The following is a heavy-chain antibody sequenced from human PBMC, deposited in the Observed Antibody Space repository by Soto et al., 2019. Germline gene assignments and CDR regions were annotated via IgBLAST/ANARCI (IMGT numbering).Heavy chain of an antibody. CDR2: FVPIVGRA. D-gene: IGHD1-26*01. CDR3: AIGSTYRGEFEH. J-gene: IGHJ4*02. Sequence: QVQLVQSGTEVRKPGSSVKVSCKASGGTLSSYAVTWVRQAPGQGLEWMGGFVPIVGRADYAQKLQGRVKIIADEFKNTGYMKLSSLIYEDTAVYYCAIGSTYRGEFEHWGQGTLITVPS. CDR1: GGTLSSYA. V-gene: IGHV1-69*01.